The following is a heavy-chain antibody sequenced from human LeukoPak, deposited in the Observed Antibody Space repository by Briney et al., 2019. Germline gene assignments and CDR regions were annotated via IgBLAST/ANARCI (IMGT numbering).Heavy chain of an antibody. J-gene: IGHJ5*02. CDR2: IYYGGST. CDR1: GGSFSGYY. V-gene: IGHV4-59*01. Sequence: SETLSLTCAVYGGSFSGYYWSWIRQPPGKGLEWIGYIYYGGSTNYNPSLKSRVTISVDTSKNQFSLKLSSVTAAVTAVYYCARVQHWFDPWGQGTLVTVSS. CDR3: ARVQHWFDP.